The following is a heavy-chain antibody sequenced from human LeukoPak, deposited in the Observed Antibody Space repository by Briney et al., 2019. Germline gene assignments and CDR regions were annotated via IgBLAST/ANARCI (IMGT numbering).Heavy chain of an antibody. CDR1: GYTFTSYD. J-gene: IGHJ5*02. Sequence: ASVKVSCKASGYTFTSYDINWVRQAPGQGLEWMGGINPNIGNTDYAQKFQGRVTITTDTSISTAYMELSSLRSEDTAVYYCARGRGSGNYNGRNWFDPWGQGTLVTVSS. V-gene: IGHV1-8*03. D-gene: IGHD1-26*01. CDR3: ARGRGSGNYNGRNWFDP. CDR2: INPNIGNT.